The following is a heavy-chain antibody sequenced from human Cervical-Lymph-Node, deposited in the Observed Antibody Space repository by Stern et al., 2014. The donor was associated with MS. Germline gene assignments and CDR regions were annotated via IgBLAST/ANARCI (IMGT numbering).Heavy chain of an antibody. CDR3: ARHQGGIAAN. CDR1: GGSFSSLD. CDR2: ISPLFGVA. J-gene: IGHJ4*02. V-gene: IGHV1-69*01. Sequence: VQLVQSGAEVKKPESSVKVSCKASGGSFSSLDINWVRQAPGQGIEWLGGISPLFGVANYAQNVQGRVTFTADESTSTAYMELSSLRSEDTAVYYCARHQGGIAANWGQGTLVTVSS. D-gene: IGHD6-13*01.